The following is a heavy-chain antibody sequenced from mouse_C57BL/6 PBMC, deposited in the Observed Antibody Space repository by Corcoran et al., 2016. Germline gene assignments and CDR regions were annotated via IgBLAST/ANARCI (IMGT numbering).Heavy chain of an antibody. J-gene: IGHJ1*03. V-gene: IGHV9-3*01. CDR3: ARTFITTRYFDV. CDR2: INTYSGVP. Sequence: QIQLVQSGPELKKPGETVKISCKASGYTFTTYGMSWVKQAPGKGLKWMGWINTYSGVPTYADDFKGRFAFSLETSASTAYLQINNLKNEDTATYFCARTFITTRYFDVWGTGTTVTVSS. CDR1: GYTFTTYG. D-gene: IGHD1-1*01.